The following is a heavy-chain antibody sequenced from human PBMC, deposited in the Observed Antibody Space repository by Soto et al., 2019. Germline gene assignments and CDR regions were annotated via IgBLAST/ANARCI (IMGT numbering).Heavy chain of an antibody. CDR1: GFTFSSYS. J-gene: IGHJ4*02. CDR2: ISSSSSYI. V-gene: IGHV3-21*01. Sequence: EVQLVESGGGLVKPGGSLRLSCAASGFTFSSYSMNWVRQAPGKGLEWVSSISSSSSYINYADSVKGRFTISRDNAKNSLYLQMNSLRAEDTAVYYCARVYQQLCFDYWGQGTLVTVSS. D-gene: IGHD2-2*01. CDR3: ARVYQQLCFDY.